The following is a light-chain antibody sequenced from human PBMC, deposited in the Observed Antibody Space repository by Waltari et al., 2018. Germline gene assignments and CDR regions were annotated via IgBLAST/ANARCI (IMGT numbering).Light chain of an antibody. Sequence: IQMSQSPSSLSASVGDRVTITCRASQGISSYLNWYQQKPGKAPKLLIYYANSLASGVPSRFSGSGSWTEFTLTISSLQPEDFATYYCQQGNSYPYSFGQGTKVEIK. CDR2: YAN. J-gene: IGKJ2*03. CDR3: QQGNSYPYS. V-gene: IGKV1-13*02. CDR1: QGISSY.